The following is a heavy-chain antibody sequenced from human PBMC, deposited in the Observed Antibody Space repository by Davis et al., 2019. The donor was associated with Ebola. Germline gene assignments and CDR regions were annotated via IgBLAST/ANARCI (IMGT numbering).Heavy chain of an antibody. CDR2: FDPEETET. Sequence: AASVKVSCKVSGYTLTELSMHWVRQAPGKGVEWMGGFDPEETETIYAQKFQGRVTMTEDTSTDTAYMELSSLRSDDTAVYYCATYRWGGDLDYWGQGTLVTVSS. J-gene: IGHJ4*02. D-gene: IGHD3-16*01. CDR1: GYTLTELS. CDR3: ATYRWGGDLDY. V-gene: IGHV1-24*01.